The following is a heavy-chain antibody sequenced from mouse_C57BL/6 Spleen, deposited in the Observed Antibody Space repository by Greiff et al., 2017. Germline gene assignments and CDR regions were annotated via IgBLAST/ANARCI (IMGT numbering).Heavy chain of an antibody. CDR3: ARHTVVEGYYAMDY. V-gene: IGHV1-81*01. J-gene: IGHJ4*01. D-gene: IGHD1-1*01. Sequence: VKLQQSGAELARPGASVKLSCKASGYTFTSYGISWVKQRTGQGLEWIGEIYPRSGNTYYNEKFKGKATLTADKSSSTAYMELRSLTSEDSAVYFCARHTVVEGYYAMDYWGQGTSVTVSS. CDR2: IYPRSGNT. CDR1: GYTFTSYG.